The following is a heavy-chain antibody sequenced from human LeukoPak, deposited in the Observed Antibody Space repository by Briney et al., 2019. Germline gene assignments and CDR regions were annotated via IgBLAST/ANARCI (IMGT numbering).Heavy chain of an antibody. D-gene: IGHD4-17*01. Sequence: PSETLSLTCTVSGGSFSSFNWGWIRQPPGRGLEWIGYIQSSGTTNYNPSLKSRVTMSVDTSKNQFSLKLNSVTAADTAVYYCARRRGGYGEGEFPHWGQGTLVTVSS. CDR3: ARRRGGYGEGEFPH. CDR1: GGSFSSFN. CDR2: IQSSGTT. V-gene: IGHV4-4*09. J-gene: IGHJ4*02.